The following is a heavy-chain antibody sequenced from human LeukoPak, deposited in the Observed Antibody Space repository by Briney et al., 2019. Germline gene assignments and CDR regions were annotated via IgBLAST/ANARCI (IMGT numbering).Heavy chain of an antibody. Sequence: SQTLSLTCAISGDSVSSNSVTWNWIRQSPSRGLEWLGRTYYRSKWYNDYAVSVKSRITINPDTSKNQFSLQPNSVTPEDTAVYYCARSFRPAPFDLWGRGTLVTVSS. CDR1: GDSVSSNSVT. J-gene: IGHJ2*01. CDR3: ARSFRPAPFDL. CDR2: TYYRSKWYN. V-gene: IGHV6-1*01. D-gene: IGHD2/OR15-2a*01.